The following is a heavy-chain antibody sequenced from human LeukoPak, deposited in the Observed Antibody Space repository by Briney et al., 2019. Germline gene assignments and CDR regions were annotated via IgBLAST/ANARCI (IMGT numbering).Heavy chain of an antibody. CDR1: GFTFSSYF. CDR2: ISYDGSNK. V-gene: IGHV3-30*03. D-gene: IGHD5-12*01. CDR3: ERGYSDYGSWFDP. Sequence: GGSLRLSCAASGFTFSSYFMRWVRQAPGKGLEWVAVISYDGSNKYYADSVKGRFTISRDNSKNTLSLQMNSLRAEDTAVYYCERGYSDYGSWFDPWGQGTLATVSS. J-gene: IGHJ5*02.